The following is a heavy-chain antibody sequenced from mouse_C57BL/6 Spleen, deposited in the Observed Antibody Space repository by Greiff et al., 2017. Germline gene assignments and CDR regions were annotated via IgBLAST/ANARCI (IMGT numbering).Heavy chain of an antibody. J-gene: IGHJ3*01. CDR2: IYPGSGST. CDR3: ARSYYYGSSYGAAWFAY. V-gene: IGHV1-55*01. CDR1: GYTFTSYW. Sequence: QVQLQQSGAELVKPGASVKMSCKASGYTFTSYWITWVKQRPGQGLEWIGDIYPGSGSTNYNEKFKSKATLTVDTSSSTAYMQLSSLTSEDSAVYYCARSYYYGSSYGAAWFAYWGQGTLVTVSA. D-gene: IGHD1-1*01.